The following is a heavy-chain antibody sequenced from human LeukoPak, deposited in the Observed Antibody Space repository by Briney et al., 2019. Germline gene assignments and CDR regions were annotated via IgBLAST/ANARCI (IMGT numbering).Heavy chain of an antibody. CDR3: ARHPYCGGDCYYQQYYFDY. CDR1: GGSISSYY. D-gene: IGHD2-21*02. J-gene: IGHJ4*02. V-gene: IGHV4-59*08. Sequence: SETLSLTCTVSGGSISSYYWSWIRQPPGKGLEWIGYIYYSGSTNYNPSLKSRVTISVDTSKNQFSLKLSSVTAADTAVYYCARHPYCGGDCYYQQYYFDYWGQGTLVTLSS. CDR2: IYYSGST.